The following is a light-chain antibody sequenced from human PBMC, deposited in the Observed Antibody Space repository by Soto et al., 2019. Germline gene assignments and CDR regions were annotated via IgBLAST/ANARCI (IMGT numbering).Light chain of an antibody. CDR1: KTISQY. V-gene: IGKV1-39*01. J-gene: IGKJ1*01. CDR2: AES. Sequence: LVASGGRRVIITCRASKTISQYLNWYKQIKGKEXKXXXYAESSLKSGVQSRFRGSGSAKDFTITISRMPPQDFATYYCQETYSSPRTFGQGTKVDI. CDR3: QETYSSPRT.